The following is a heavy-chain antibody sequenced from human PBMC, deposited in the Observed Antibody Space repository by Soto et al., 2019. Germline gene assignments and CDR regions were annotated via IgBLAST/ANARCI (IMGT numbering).Heavy chain of an antibody. CDR2: IYYSGST. V-gene: IGHV4-39*01. J-gene: IGHJ4*02. Sequence: SETLSLTCTVSGGSVSSSSYYWGWIRQPPGKGLEWIGSIYYSGSTYYNLSLKSRVTISVDTSKSQFSLKLTSVTAADTAVYYCASLLYYDSSGFYHSFDYWGQGTLVTVSS. CDR3: ASLLYYDSSGFYHSFDY. D-gene: IGHD3-22*01. CDR1: GGSVSSSSYY.